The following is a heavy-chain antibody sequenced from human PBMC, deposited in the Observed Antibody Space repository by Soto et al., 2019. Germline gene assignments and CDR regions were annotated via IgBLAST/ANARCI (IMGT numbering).Heavy chain of an antibody. J-gene: IGHJ4*02. D-gene: IGHD2-15*01. CDR3: ARGARYLVGAAYYFDY. Sequence: SETLSLTCTVSGGSISSYYWSWIRQPPGKGLEWIGYIYYSGSTNYNPSLKSRVTISVDTSKNQFSLKLSSVTAADTAVYYCARGARYLVGAAYYFDYWGQGTLVTVSS. CDR1: GGSISSYY. V-gene: IGHV4-59*01. CDR2: IYYSGST.